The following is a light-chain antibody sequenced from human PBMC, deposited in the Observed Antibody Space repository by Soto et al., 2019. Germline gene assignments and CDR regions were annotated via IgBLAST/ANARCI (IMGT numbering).Light chain of an antibody. Sequence: QLVLTQSPSASASLGASVKLTCTLSCGHSSYAIAWHQQQPEKGPRYLMKLNSDGSHSKGDGIPDRFSGSSSGAERYLTISSLQSEDEADYYCQTWGTGIQVFGGGTKVTVL. CDR3: QTWGTGIQV. V-gene: IGLV4-69*01. J-gene: IGLJ3*02. CDR2: LNSDGSH. CDR1: CGHSSYA.